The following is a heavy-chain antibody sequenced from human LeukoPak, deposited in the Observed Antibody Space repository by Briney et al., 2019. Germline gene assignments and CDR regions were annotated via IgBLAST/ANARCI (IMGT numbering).Heavy chain of an antibody. CDR1: GGXFSSYA. CDR3: ARHTEYYYDSSGYHTLDY. V-gene: IGHV1-69*01. CDR2: IIPIFGTA. J-gene: IGHJ4*02. D-gene: IGHD3-22*01. Sequence: SVKVSCKASGGXFSSYAISWVRQDPGQGPEWLGEIIPIFGTANYAEEFQGRVTITADESTSTAYMELSSLRSEDTAVYYCARHTEYYYDSSGYHTLDYWGQGTLVTVSS.